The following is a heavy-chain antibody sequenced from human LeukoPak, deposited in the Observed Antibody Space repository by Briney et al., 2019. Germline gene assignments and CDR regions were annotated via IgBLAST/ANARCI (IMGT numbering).Heavy chain of an antibody. CDR1: GFNFSSYW. Sequence: GGSLRLSCAASGFNFSSYWMNWVRQAPGKGLEWVANIKQDGSEKYYVDSVKGRFTISRDNAKNSLYLQMDSLRAEDTAVYYCAKGFSGYLDYWGQGTLVTVSS. CDR2: IKQDGSEK. D-gene: IGHD3-22*01. J-gene: IGHJ4*02. V-gene: IGHV3-7*01. CDR3: AKGFSGYLDY.